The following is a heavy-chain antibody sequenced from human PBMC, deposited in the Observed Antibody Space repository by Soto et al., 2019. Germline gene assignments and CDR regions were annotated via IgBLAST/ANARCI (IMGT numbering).Heavy chain of an antibody. V-gene: IGHV3-72*01. CDR2: IKNKANSYTT. CDR1: GFIFSDHY. D-gene: IGHD1-26*01. CDR3: TRISLVGATGGRYFDY. Sequence: VQLVESGGGLVQPGGSLRLSCAASGFIFSDHYMDWVRQAPGKGLEWVGRIKNKANSYTTAYAASVKGRFALAIDDSKSSLYLQLNSLKTADTAVYYCTRISLVGATGGRYFDYWGQGTLLTVSA. J-gene: IGHJ4*02.